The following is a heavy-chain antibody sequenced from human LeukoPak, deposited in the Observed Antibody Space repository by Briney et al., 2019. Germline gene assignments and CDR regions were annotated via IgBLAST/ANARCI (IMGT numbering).Heavy chain of an antibody. J-gene: IGHJ4*02. CDR2: IYPGDSDT. D-gene: IGHD3-22*01. CDR3: ARQLKGYYDSSGYYGY. V-gene: IGHV5-51*01. CDR1: GYSFTSYW. Sequence: GESLKISCKGSGYSFTSYWIGWVRRMPGKGLEWMGIIYPGDSDTRYSPSFQGQVTISADKSISTAYLQWSSLKASDTAMYYCARQLKGYYDSSGYYGYWGQGTLVTVSS.